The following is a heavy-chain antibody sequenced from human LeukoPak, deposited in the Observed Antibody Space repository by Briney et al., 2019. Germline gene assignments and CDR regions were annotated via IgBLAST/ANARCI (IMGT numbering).Heavy chain of an antibody. V-gene: IGHV3-30*04. J-gene: IGHJ5*02. Sequence: PGGSLRLSCAASGFTFSSYAMHWVRQAPGKGLEWVAVISYDGSNRYYADSVKGRFTISRDKSKNTLYLQMNSLGDEDTAVYYCARDRDWNDANNWFDPWGQGTLVTVSS. CDR2: ISYDGSNR. CDR1: GFTFSSYA. CDR3: ARDRDWNDANNWFDP. D-gene: IGHD1-1*01.